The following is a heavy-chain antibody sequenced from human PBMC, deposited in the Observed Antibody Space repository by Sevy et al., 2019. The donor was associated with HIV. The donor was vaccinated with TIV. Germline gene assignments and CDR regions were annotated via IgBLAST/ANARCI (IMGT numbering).Heavy chain of an antibody. CDR2: IYYSGGT. CDR3: ARDLWDTAMDN. D-gene: IGHD5-18*01. V-gene: IGHV4-59*13. CDR1: GGSISSYY. Sequence: SETLSLTCTVSGGSISSYYWSWIRQPPGKGLEWIGYIYYSGGTNYNPSLKSRVTISVDTSKNQFSLKLSSVTAADTAVYYCARDLWDTAMDNWGQGTLVTVSS. J-gene: IGHJ4*02.